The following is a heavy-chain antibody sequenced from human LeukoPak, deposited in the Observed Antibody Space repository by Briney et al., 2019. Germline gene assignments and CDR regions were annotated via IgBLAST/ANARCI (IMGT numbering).Heavy chain of an antibody. Sequence: PGGSLRLSCAASGFTFSSYSMNWVRQAPGKGLEWVSSISSSSSYIYYADSVKGRFTISRDNAKNSLYLQMNSLRAEDTAVYYCAKDLALPFEIAAPFDYWGQGTLVTVSS. CDR2: ISSSSSYI. D-gene: IGHD6-6*01. V-gene: IGHV3-21*04. CDR1: GFTFSSYS. CDR3: AKDLALPFEIAAPFDY. J-gene: IGHJ4*02.